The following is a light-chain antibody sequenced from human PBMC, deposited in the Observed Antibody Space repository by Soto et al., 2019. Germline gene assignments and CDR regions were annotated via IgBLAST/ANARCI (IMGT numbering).Light chain of an antibody. Sequence: DIQLTQSPSFLSASVGDRVTITCRASQGISNYLAWYQQKPGKAPNLLIYGASTLHSGVPSRFSGSGSGTDFTLTISCLQPEDFASYYCQHLNTYPPTFGGRTKVEIK. V-gene: IGKV1-9*01. J-gene: IGKJ4*01. CDR3: QHLNTYPPT. CDR2: GAS. CDR1: QGISNY.